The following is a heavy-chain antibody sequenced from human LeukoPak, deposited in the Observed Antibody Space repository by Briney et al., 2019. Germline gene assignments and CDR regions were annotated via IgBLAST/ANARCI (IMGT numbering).Heavy chain of an antibody. J-gene: IGHJ3*02. CDR3: ARVHPSSSWYPDDAFDI. D-gene: IGHD6-13*01. V-gene: IGHV3-74*01. CDR1: GFTFSSYW. Sequence: GGSLRLSCAASGFTFSSYWMHWVRQAPGKGLVWVSRINSDGSSTSYADSVKGRFTISRDNAKNTLYLQMNSLRAEDTAVYYCARVHPSSSWYPDDAFDIWGQGTMVTVSS. CDR2: INSDGSST.